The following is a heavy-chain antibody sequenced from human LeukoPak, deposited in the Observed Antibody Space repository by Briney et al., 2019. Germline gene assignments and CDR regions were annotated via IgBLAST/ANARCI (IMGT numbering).Heavy chain of an antibody. V-gene: IGHV1-2*02. CDR2: IKTDRGVA. D-gene: IGHD3-16*01. J-gene: IGHJ4*02. CDR3: APTAEAYTSWWKV. CDR1: GYRFTQKY. Sequence: ASVMVSCKGSGYRFTQKYMHWVRQAPGQGLEVMEWIKTDRGVANDAQKFKGGVTMTRDTSISTAYLEVRSLTSDDTAVYYCAPTAEAYTSWWKVWGQGTLVTVSS.